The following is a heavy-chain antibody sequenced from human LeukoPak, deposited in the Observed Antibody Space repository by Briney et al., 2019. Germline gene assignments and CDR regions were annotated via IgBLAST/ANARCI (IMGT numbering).Heavy chain of an antibody. CDR2: IYHSGST. CDR3: ARDRRDSSGYYYVDY. Sequence: SQTLSLTCAVSGGSISSGGYSWSWIRQPPGKGLEWIGYIYHSGSTYYNPSLKSRVTISVDRSKTQFSLKLSSVTAADTAVYYCARDRRDSSGYYYVDYWGQGTLVTVSS. J-gene: IGHJ4*02. V-gene: IGHV4-30-2*01. CDR1: GGSISSGGYS. D-gene: IGHD3-22*01.